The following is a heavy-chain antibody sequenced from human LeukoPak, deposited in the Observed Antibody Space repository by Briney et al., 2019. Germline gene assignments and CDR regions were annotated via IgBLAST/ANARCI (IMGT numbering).Heavy chain of an antibody. CDR1: GGSISSGNYY. J-gene: IGHJ4*02. D-gene: IGHD6-13*01. V-gene: IGHV4-30-4*08. Sequence: PSETLSLTCTVSGGSISSGNYYWSWIRQPPGKGLEWIGYIYYSGSTYYNPSLKSRIAISVDTSKNQFSLKLSSVTAADTAVYYCAMSSFYSSSWYFDYWGQGTLVTVSS. CDR3: AMSSFYSSSWYFDY. CDR2: IYYSGST.